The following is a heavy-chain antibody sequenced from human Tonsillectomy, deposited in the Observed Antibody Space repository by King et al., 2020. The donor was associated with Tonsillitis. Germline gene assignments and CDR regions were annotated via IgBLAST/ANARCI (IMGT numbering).Heavy chain of an antibody. Sequence: VQLLESGGGVVQPGRSLRLSCAASGFTFSSSGMHWGRQAPGKGLEWVAVIWYDGSNKYYADSVKGRFTISRDNSKNTLYLKMNSLRAEDTAVYYCARDPPSIVGASPYWGQGTLVTVSS. J-gene: IGHJ4*02. CDR1: GFTFSSSG. CDR3: ARDPPSIVGASPY. D-gene: IGHD1-26*01. V-gene: IGHV3-33*08. CDR2: IWYDGSNK.